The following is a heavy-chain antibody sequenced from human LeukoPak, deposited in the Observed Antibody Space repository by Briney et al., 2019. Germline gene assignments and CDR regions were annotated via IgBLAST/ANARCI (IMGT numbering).Heavy chain of an antibody. V-gene: IGHV3-23*01. Sequence: GGSLRLSCAASGFTFSSYAMSWVRQAPGKGLEWVSAISGSGGSTYYADSVKGRFTISRDNSKNTLYLQMNSLRAEDTAVYYCAKSLDYDILTGYDPWGQGTLVNVSS. D-gene: IGHD3-9*01. CDR2: ISGSGGST. CDR1: GFTFSSYA. J-gene: IGHJ5*02. CDR3: AKSLDYDILTGYDP.